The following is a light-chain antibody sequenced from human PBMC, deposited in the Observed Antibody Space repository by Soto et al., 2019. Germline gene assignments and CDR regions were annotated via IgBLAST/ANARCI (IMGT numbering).Light chain of an antibody. V-gene: IGKV3-11*01. CDR3: QQRSDLPPYT. CDR1: QSVSSF. Sequence: EIVLTQSPATVSLSPGETATLSCRASQSVSSFLAWYQKKPGQSPRLLIYDASTRATGIPARFSGSGSGTDFTLTISGLEPADFAVYYCQQRSDLPPYTFGQGTKLEIK. J-gene: IGKJ2*01. CDR2: DAS.